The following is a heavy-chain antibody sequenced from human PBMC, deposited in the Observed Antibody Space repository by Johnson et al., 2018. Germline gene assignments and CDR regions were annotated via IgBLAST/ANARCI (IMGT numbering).Heavy chain of an antibody. D-gene: IGHD6-13*01. CDR3: AREVSAVGIAPAEYFQH. CDR2: IIPMFGTT. V-gene: IGHV1-69*01. Sequence: QVQLVESGAEVKKPGSSVKVSCKASGGTFRSYVISWVRQAPGQGLEWMGGIIPMFGTTNYAQKFQGRVTIIAEESTSTAYMELSSLRSEGTSVYYCAREVSAVGIAPAEYFQHGGQGTLVTVSS. J-gene: IGHJ1*01. CDR1: GGTFRSYV.